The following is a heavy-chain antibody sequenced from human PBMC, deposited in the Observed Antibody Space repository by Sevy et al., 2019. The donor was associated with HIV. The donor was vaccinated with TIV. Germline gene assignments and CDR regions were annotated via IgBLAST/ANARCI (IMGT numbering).Heavy chain of an antibody. CDR1: SFTFTNSA. J-gene: IGHJ6*02. CDR3: AAESRGSCSGRSCSVENGMDV. CDR2: IVVGSGDT. V-gene: IGHV1-58*01. D-gene: IGHD2-15*01. Sequence: ASVKVSCKASSFTFTNSAVQWVRQARGQRLEWIGWIVVGSGDTNYAHNFQERVTITRDMSTATVSMGLSGLRSEDTAVYYCAAESRGSCSGRSCSVENGMDVWGPGTTVTVSS.